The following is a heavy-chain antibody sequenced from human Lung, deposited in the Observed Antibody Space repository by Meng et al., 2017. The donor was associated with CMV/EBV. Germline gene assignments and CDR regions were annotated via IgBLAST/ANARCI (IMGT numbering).Heavy chain of an antibody. V-gene: IGHV4-39*07. J-gene: IGHJ5*02. CDR1: GGSVSSTNSY. D-gene: IGHD3-3*01. Sequence: SETLSLXCTVSGGSVSSTNSYWGWLRQPPGKGLEWIGTIYYSGTTHYNPSLKSRVTISVDTSKNQFSLKLNSVTAADTAVYFCARDGYYDFWSGQYKPSNWFDPWGQGXLVTVSS. CDR2: IYYSGTT. CDR3: ARDGYYDFWSGQYKPSNWFDP.